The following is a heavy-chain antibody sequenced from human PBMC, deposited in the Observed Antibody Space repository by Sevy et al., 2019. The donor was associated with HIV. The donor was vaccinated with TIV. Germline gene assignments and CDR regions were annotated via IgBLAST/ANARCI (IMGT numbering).Heavy chain of an antibody. D-gene: IGHD4-17*01. CDR3: TRDFNWSDYGDDAGEGSDAFDI. J-gene: IGHJ3*02. CDR2: IRSKAYGGTT. CDR1: GFTFGDYA. Sequence: GGSLRLSCTASGFTFGDYAMSWVRQAPGKGLEWVGFIRSKAYGGTTEYAASVKGRFTISRDDSKSIAYLQMNSLKTEDTAVYYCTRDFNWSDYGDDAGEGSDAFDIWGQGTMVTVSS. V-gene: IGHV3-49*04.